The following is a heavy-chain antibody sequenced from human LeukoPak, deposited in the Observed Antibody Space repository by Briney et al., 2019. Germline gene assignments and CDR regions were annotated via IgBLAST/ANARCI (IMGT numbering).Heavy chain of an antibody. D-gene: IGHD1-1*01. CDR2: ISSSSSTI. J-gene: IGHJ4*02. V-gene: IGHV3-48*01. CDR3: ARDLYWNDDDY. CDR1: GFTFSSYS. Sequence: PGGSLRLSCAASGFTFSSYSMNWVRQAPGKGLEWVSYISSSSSTIYYADSVKGRFTISRDNAKNSLYLQMNSLRAEDTAVYYCARDLYWNDDDYWGQGTLVTVSS.